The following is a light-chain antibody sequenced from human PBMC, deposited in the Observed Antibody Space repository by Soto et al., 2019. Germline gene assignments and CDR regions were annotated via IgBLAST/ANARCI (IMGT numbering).Light chain of an antibody. J-gene: IGKJ2*01. CDR2: AAS. Sequence: ERVGTQSPATLSVSPGEVATLSRRANQRFSRHLAGYQHKPGQAPRLLIHAASSKAPRVPVRFSGSGSGTEFTLTISSLQSEDSTAYYCQQYETCPFPFGQGTKLEIK. V-gene: IGKV3-15*01. CDR3: QQYETCPFP. CDR1: QRFSRH.